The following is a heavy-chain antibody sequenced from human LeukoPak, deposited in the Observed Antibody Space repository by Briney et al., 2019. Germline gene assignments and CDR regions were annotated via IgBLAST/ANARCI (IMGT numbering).Heavy chain of an antibody. CDR2: INHSGST. Sequence: SETLSLTCAVYGGSFSGYYWSWIRQPPGKGLEWIGEINHSGSTNYNPSLKSRVTISVDTSKNQFSLKLSSVTAADTAVYYCARGNKVRSKPRYYFDYWGQGTLVTVSS. V-gene: IGHV4-34*01. J-gene: IGHJ4*02. D-gene: IGHD4-17*01. CDR3: ARGNKVRSKPRYYFDY. CDR1: GGSFSGYY.